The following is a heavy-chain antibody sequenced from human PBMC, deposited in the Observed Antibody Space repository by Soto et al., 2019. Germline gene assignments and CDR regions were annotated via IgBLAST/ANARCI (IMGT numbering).Heavy chain of an antibody. CDR1: EFSFSSYN. CDR3: AREREAFDY. V-gene: IGHV3-21*06. J-gene: IGHJ4*02. Sequence: EVQLVESGGGLVKPGGSLRLPCGASEFSFSSYNMNWVRQAPGKGLEWVSFISSSSSYIFYADSVKGRFTISRDNAKNSLYLQMNSLRAEDTAVYYCAREREAFDYWGQGTLVTVSS. D-gene: IGHD1-26*01. CDR2: ISSSSSYI.